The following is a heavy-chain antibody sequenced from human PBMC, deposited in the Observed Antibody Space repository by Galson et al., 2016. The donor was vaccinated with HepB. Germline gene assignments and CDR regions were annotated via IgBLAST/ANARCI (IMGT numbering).Heavy chain of an antibody. Sequence: ETLSLTCAVSGGSISSSNWWSWVRQPPGKGLEWIGEIYYTGSTNYNPSLKSRVTISVDTSKNQFSLNLRSVTPADTAVYYCARTIVRGLRERYYFDYWGQGTLVTVSS. J-gene: IGHJ4*02. CDR3: ARTIVRGLRERYYFDY. V-gene: IGHV4-4*02. D-gene: IGHD3-10*01. CDR2: IYYTGST. CDR1: GGSISSSNW.